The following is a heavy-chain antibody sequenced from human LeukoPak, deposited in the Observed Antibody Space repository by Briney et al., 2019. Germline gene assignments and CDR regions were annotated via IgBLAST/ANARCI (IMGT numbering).Heavy chain of an antibody. CDR3: ARAGGHDAFDI. CDR2: ISNGGNE. D-gene: IGHD1-26*01. V-gene: IGHV3-30*10. Sequence: PGGSLRLSCAASGFTFSDYGMNWVRQAPGKGLEWVAGISNGGNEFYTDSVKGRFTVSRDTSKSTLYLQMNSLRAEDTAVYYCARAGGHDAFDIWGQGTMVTVSS. J-gene: IGHJ3*02. CDR1: GFTFSDYG.